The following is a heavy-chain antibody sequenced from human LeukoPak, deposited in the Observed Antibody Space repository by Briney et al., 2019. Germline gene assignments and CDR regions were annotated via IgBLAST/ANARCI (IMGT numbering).Heavy chain of an antibody. Sequence: GGSLRLSCAASGFTFSSYEMNWVRQAPGKGLEWVSYISSSGSTIYYADSVKGRFTISRDNAKNSLYLQMNSLRAEDTAVYYCAGEVEGGYAFDIRGQGTIVTVSS. CDR3: AGEVEGGYAFDI. V-gene: IGHV3-48*03. CDR1: GFTFSSYE. J-gene: IGHJ3*02. CDR2: ISSSGSTI. D-gene: IGHD3-16*01.